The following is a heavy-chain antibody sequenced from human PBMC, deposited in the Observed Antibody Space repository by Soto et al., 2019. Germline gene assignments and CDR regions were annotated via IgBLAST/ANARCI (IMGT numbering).Heavy chain of an antibody. V-gene: IGHV4-30-2*01. D-gene: IGHD3-22*01. CDR3: ARDSRSGYYLDY. CDR2: IYPSGGT. J-gene: IGHJ4*02. Sequence: QLQLQESGSGLVKPSQTLSLTCAVSGDSISSGGYSCNWIRQPPGKGLEWIGYIYPSGGTDYNPSLKSRVTITVDSSNNQFSLKLSSLTAADTAVYYCARDSRSGYYLDYWGQGTLVTVSS. CDR1: GDSISSGGYS.